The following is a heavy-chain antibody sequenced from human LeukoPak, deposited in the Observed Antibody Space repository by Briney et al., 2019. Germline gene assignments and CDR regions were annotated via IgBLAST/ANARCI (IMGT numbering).Heavy chain of an antibody. CDR1: GGSISSYY. V-gene: IGHV4-59*01. J-gene: IGHJ4*02. CDR2: IYYSGST. D-gene: IGHD5-12*01. CDR3: ARSNGATALLDFDY. Sequence: PSETLSLTCTVSGGSISSYYWSWIRQPPGKGLEWIGYIYYSGSTNYNPSLKSRVTISVDTSKNQFSLKLSSVTAADTAVYYCARSNGATALLDFDYWGQGTLVTVSS.